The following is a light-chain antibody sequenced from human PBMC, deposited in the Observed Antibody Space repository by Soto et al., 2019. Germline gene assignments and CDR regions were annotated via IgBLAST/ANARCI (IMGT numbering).Light chain of an antibody. Sequence: QSVLTQPASVSGSPGQSITISCTGTSSDVGSYNLVSWYQQYPGKAPKLMIYEVTKRPSGVSDRFSGSKSGNTAYLTISGLQAEDEADYYCCSHAGGVIFGGGTKLTVL. CDR3: CSHAGGVI. CDR2: EVT. CDR1: SSDVGSYNL. V-gene: IGLV2-23*02. J-gene: IGLJ2*01.